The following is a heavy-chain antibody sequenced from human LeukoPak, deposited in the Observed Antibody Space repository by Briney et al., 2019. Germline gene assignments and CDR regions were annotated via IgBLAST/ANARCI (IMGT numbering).Heavy chain of an antibody. CDR1: GYTFTSYG. CDR3: ARDRSWGGSGSYDNWFDP. J-gene: IGHJ5*02. CDR2: ISAYNGNT. Sequence: ASVKVSCKASGYTFTSYGISWVRQAPGQGLEWMGWISAYNGNTNYAQKLQGRVTMTTDTSTSTAYMELRSLRSEDTAVYYCARDRSWGGSGSYDNWFDPWGQGTLVTVSS. D-gene: IGHD3-10*01. V-gene: IGHV1-18*01.